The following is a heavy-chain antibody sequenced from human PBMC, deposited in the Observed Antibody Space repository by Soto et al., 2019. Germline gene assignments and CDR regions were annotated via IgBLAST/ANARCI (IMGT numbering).Heavy chain of an antibody. CDR1: GFSLTNNGEA. Sequence: QITLKESGPTLVKPTQTLTLTCTFSGFSLTNNGEAVGWFRQSPGKALEWLVLIYWDDDNRYNPTLRTRLSTTKDTPKTPVVLTLTNMDPVDTATYYCARYVATSPAGWFEPWGQGIPVTVSS. V-gene: IGHV2-5*02. CDR3: ARYVATSPAGWFEP. J-gene: IGHJ5*02. CDR2: IYWDDDN. D-gene: IGHD3-10*02.